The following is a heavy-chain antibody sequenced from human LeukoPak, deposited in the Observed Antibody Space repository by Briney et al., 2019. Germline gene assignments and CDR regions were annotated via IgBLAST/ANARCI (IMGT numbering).Heavy chain of an antibody. CDR1: GFTFSSYG. CDR3: ARGLGDGWFDP. D-gene: IGHD5-24*01. Sequence: GGSLRLSCAASGFTFSSYGMHWVRQAPGKGLEWVAVIWYDGSNKYYADSVKGRFTISRDNSKNTLYLQMNSLRAEDTAVYYCARGLGDGWFDPWGQGTLVTVSS. V-gene: IGHV3-33*01. CDR2: IWYDGSNK. J-gene: IGHJ5*02.